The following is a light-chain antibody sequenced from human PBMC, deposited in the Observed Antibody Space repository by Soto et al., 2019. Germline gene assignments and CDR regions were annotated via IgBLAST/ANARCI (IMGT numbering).Light chain of an antibody. CDR1: QDISNY. V-gene: IGKV1-39*01. CDR2: AAS. Sequence: DIQMTQSPSSLSASLGDRVTITCRASQDISNYLNWYQQKPGKAPNLLISAASRLQSGVPSRFSGRGSRTDFTLTITSLQPEDFATYFCQQSYSSPYTFGQGTKLEVQ. CDR3: QQSYSSPYT. J-gene: IGKJ2*01.